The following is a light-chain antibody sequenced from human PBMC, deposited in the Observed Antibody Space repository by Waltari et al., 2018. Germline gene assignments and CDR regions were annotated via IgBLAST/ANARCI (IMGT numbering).Light chain of an antibody. CDR3: QQRTNWPIT. Sequence: EIVLTQSPATLSLSPGARATLSCRASKSVSSYLAWYQQKPGQAPRLLIYDASARATGIPARFSGGGSGTDFTLTISSLEPEDFAVYYCQQRTNWPITFGQGTRLEI. CDR1: KSVSSY. J-gene: IGKJ5*01. V-gene: IGKV3-11*01. CDR2: DAS.